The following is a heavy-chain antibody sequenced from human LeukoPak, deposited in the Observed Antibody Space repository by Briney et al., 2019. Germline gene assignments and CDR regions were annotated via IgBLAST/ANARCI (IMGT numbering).Heavy chain of an antibody. CDR3: ARWSSSWSAPDDY. J-gene: IGHJ4*02. V-gene: IGHV3-53*01. Sequence: PGGSLRLSCAASGFTVSSYYMSWVRQAPGKGLEWVSVIYSGGSTYYADSVKGRFTISRDNSKNTLYLQMNSLRAEDTAVYYCARWSSSWSAPDDYWGQGTLVTVSS. CDR2: IYSGGST. D-gene: IGHD6-13*01. CDR1: GFTVSSYY.